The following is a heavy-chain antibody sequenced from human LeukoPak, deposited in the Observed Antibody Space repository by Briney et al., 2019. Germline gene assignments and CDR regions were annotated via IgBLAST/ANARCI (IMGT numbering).Heavy chain of an antibody. CDR2: ISYDGSNK. CDR1: GFTFSSYA. D-gene: IGHD3-22*01. J-gene: IGHJ4*02. Sequence: PGGSLRLSCAASGFTFSSYAMHWVRQAPGKGLEWVAVISYDGSNKYYADSVKRRFTISRDNSKNTLYLQMNSLRAEDTAVYYCARDFLSSGYDYWGQGTLVPVSS. V-gene: IGHV3-30-3*01. CDR3: ARDFLSSGYDY.